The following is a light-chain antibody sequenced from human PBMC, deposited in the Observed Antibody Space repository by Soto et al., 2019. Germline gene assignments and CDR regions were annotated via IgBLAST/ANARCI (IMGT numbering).Light chain of an antibody. V-gene: IGLV1-44*01. CDR1: NSNIGSNT. Sequence: QSVLTQPPSASGTPGQRVSISCSGGNSNIGSNTVNWYQQVPGAAPKLLIYSNNQRPSGVPDRFSASKSATSASVAISGLQSEDEADYYCASWDDSLNGVVFGGGTKLTVL. CDR2: SNN. J-gene: IGLJ2*01. CDR3: ASWDDSLNGVV.